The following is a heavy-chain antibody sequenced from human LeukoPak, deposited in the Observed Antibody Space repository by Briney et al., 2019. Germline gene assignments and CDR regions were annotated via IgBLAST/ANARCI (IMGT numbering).Heavy chain of an antibody. CDR3: ASTYYYDSSGYYYAPIGY. V-gene: IGHV1-69*13. J-gene: IGHJ4*02. D-gene: IGHD3-22*01. Sequence: SVKVSCKASGYTFTSYAISWVRQAPGQGLEWMGGIIPIFGTANYAQKFQGRVTITADESTSTAYMELSSLRSEDTAVYYCASTYYYDSSGYYYAPIGYWGQGTLVTVSS. CDR2: IIPIFGTA. CDR1: GYTFTSYA.